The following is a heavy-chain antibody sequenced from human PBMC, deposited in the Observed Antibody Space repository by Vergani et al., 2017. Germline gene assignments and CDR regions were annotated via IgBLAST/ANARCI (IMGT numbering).Heavy chain of an antibody. V-gene: IGHV3-23*01. CDR3: AKDIWIVRVPVSPDF. D-gene: IGHD2-2*01. CDR1: GFTFFNFA. Sequence: EVQLLESGGALVQPGGSLRLSCAASGFTFFNFAMGWVRQAPGKGLEWVSSISMSGDSSYYADSVKGRFTISRDNSKNTLYLQMDSLRAGDTALDYCAKDIWIVRVPVSPDFWGQGTLVTVSS. CDR2: ISMSGDSS. J-gene: IGHJ4*02.